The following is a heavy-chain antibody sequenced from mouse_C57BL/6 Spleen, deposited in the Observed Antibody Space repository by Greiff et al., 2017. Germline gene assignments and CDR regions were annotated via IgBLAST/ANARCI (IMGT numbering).Heavy chain of an antibody. Sequence: VQLQQPGAELVKPGASVRLSCKASGYPFTSYWMHGVKQRPGQGLEWIGMIHPNSGSTNSNEKFKSKATRTVDKSASTAYMQLSSLTSEDSAVYYCADDYDGYFDVWGTGTTVTVSS. CDR2: IHPNSGST. D-gene: IGHD2-4*01. CDR3: ADDYDGYFDV. V-gene: IGHV1-64*01. CDR1: GYPFTSYW. J-gene: IGHJ1*03.